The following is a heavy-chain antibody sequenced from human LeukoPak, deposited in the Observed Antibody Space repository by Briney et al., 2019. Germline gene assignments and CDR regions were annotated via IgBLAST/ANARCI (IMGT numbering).Heavy chain of an antibody. CDR2: ISSSSSYI. V-gene: IGHV3-21*01. D-gene: IGHD6-13*01. CDR3: ARVTGYSSSWSDY. Sequence: GGSLRLSCAASGFTFSSYSMNWVRQAPGKGLEWVSSISSSSSYIYYADSVKGRFTISRDNAKNLLYLQMNSLRAEDTAVYYCARVTGYSSSWSDYWGQGTLVTVSS. J-gene: IGHJ4*02. CDR1: GFTFSSYS.